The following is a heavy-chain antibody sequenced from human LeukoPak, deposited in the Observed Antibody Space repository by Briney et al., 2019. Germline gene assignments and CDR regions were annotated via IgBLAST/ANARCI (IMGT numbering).Heavy chain of an antibody. CDR1: GFTFSSYG. V-gene: IGHV3-30*18. D-gene: IGHD4-17*01. J-gene: IGHJ4*02. Sequence: PGGSLRLSCAASGFTFSSYGMHWVRQAPGKGLEWVAVISYDGNSKYYADSVKGRFTISRDNSKSTLYLQMNSLRPEDTAVYYCAKDRTSVTTVYWGQGTLVTVSS. CDR2: ISYDGNSK. CDR3: AKDRTSVTTVY.